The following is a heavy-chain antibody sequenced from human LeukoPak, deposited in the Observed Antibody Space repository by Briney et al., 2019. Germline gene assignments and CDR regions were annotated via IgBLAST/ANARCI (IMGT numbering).Heavy chain of an antibody. Sequence: SETLSLTCTVSGVSISSSSYYWGWIRQPPGKGLEWIGSIYYSGSTYYNPSLKSRVTISVDTSKNQFSLKLSSVTAADTAVYYCARDLYCGGDCYSSWFDPWGQGTLVTVSS. CDR1: GVSISSSSYY. D-gene: IGHD2-21*01. J-gene: IGHJ5*02. CDR3: ARDLYCGGDCYSSWFDP. V-gene: IGHV4-39*02. CDR2: IYYSGST.